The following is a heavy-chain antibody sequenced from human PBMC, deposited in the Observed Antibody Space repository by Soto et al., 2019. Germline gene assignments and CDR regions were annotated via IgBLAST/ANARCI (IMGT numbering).Heavy chain of an antibody. D-gene: IGHD3-16*01. J-gene: IGHJ4*02. V-gene: IGHV3-23*03. CDR1: GFTFSDSV. Sequence: GGSLRLFCVGSGFTFSDSVMAWVRQAPGKGLEWLSVMSCDGRTRGALSVTGLFTISRENSKNTLYLQIGSLMAEDAAAYYCVNWHTSNFDRLRFTGFHXWGQGAQVT. CDR3: VNWHTSNFDRLRFTGFHX. CDR2: MSCDGRT.